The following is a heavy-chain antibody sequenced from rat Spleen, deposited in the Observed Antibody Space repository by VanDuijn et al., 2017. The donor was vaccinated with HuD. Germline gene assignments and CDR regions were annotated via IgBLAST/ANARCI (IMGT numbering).Heavy chain of an antibody. V-gene: IGHV2S30*01. CDR3: AREYYSGDWYFDF. Sequence: QVQLKESGPGLVQPSQTLSLTCTVSGFSLMDYSVHWVRQPPGKGLEWMGRMKYDGDTYYNSALKSRLSISRDTSKSQVFLKMNSLQTEDTATYYCAREYYSGDWYFDFWGPGTMVTVSS. D-gene: IGHD1-1*01. J-gene: IGHJ1*01. CDR1: GFSLMDYS. CDR2: MKYDGDT.